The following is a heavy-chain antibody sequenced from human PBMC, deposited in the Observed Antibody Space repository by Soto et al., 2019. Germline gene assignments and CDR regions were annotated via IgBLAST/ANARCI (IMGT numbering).Heavy chain of an antibody. CDR3: ASKAACGGDCYAFDS. V-gene: IGHV1-69*06. J-gene: IGHJ4*02. CDR2: IIPLFGTA. Sequence: QVYLVQSGAEVKKPGSSVKISCKASGGIFSSNTINWVRQAAGQGLEWMGGIIPLFGTANYAEKCQARVTITADKSTTTEYMTLTSLRSEDTVVYYCASKAACGGDCYAFDSWGQGTLVTVSS. CDR1: GGIFSSNT. D-gene: IGHD2-21*01.